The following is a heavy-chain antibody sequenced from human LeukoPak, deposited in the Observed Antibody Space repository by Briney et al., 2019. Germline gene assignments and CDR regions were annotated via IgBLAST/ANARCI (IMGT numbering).Heavy chain of an antibody. Sequence: ASVKVSCKASGYTFTSYDINWVRQATGQGLEWMGWMNPNSGNTGYAQKFQGRVTITRNTSISTAYMELSSLRSEDTAVYYCARGLLEDSGYDYGVDYWGQGTLVTVSS. CDR3: ARGLLEDSGYDYGVDY. V-gene: IGHV1-8*03. D-gene: IGHD5-12*01. CDR2: MNPNSGNT. CDR1: GYTFTSYD. J-gene: IGHJ4*02.